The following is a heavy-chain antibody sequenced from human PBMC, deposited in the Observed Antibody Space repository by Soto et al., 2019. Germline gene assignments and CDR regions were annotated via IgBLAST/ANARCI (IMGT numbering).Heavy chain of an antibody. CDR2: INPSGDST. V-gene: IGHV1-46*01. CDR3: ARTLFSSGSDW. CDR1: GYTFTSYS. D-gene: IGHD5-12*01. J-gene: IGHJ4*02. Sequence: QVQLVQSGAEVKKPGASVKVSCKTSGYTFTSYSVHWVRQAPGQGLEWLGVINPSGDSTNYAQEFQDRVTMTSDTSTSTAYMELSSLTSEDTAVYFCARTLFSSGSDWWGQGTLVTVSS.